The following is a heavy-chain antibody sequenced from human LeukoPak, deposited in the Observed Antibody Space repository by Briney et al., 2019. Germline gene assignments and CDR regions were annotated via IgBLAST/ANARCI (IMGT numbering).Heavy chain of an antibody. CDR3: ARDPLNEGNHLDY. J-gene: IGHJ4*02. D-gene: IGHD4-23*01. Sequence: SQTLSLTCTVSGGSISSGDYYWSWIRQPPGKGLEWIGYIYYSGSTYYNPSLKSRVTISVDTSKNQFSLKLSSVTAADTAVYYCARDPLNEGNHLDYWGQGTLVTVSS. V-gene: IGHV4-30-4*01. CDR1: GGSISSGDYY. CDR2: IYYSGST.